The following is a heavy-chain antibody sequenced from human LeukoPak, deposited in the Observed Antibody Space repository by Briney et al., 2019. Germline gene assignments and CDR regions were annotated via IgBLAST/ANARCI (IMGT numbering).Heavy chain of an antibody. V-gene: IGHV1-2*02. Sequence: ASVKVSCKASGYTFTSYGISWVRQAPGQGLEWMGWINPNSGGTNYAQKFQGRVTMTRDTSISTAYMELSRLRSDDTAVYYCARMLRELLPDYWGQGTLVTVSS. CDR3: ARMLRELLPDY. J-gene: IGHJ4*02. D-gene: IGHD1-26*01. CDR2: INPNSGGT. CDR1: GYTFTSYG.